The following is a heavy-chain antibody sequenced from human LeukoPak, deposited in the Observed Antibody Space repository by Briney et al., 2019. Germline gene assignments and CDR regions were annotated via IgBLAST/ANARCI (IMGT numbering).Heavy chain of an antibody. V-gene: IGHV4-39*01. Sequence: MSSETLSLTCTVSGGSISSSSYSWGWIRQPPGKGLEWIGSIYYSGSTYYNPSLKSRVTISIDTSKNQFSLKLSSVTAADTAVYYCASLWWLFSAFDIWGQGTMVTVSS. CDR3: ASLWWLFSAFDI. CDR1: GGSISSSSYS. J-gene: IGHJ3*02. D-gene: IGHD2-21*01. CDR2: IYYSGST.